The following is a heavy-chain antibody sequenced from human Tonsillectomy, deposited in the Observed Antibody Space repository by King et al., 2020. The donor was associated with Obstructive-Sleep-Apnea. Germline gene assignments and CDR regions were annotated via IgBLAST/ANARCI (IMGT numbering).Heavy chain of an antibody. V-gene: IGHV1-2*04. CDR2: INPYSGGT. J-gene: IGHJ6*02. CDR3: WSSRRSTKNGIDV. CDR1: GYTFTGYY. Sequence: VQLVQSGAEVKKPGASVKVSCKASGYTFTGYYMHWVRQAPGQGLEWMGWINPYSGGTNYAQKFQGWVTMSRDTAMSTAYMELGRLGSDDTAVYYCWSSRRSTKNGIDVWGQGTTVTVS.